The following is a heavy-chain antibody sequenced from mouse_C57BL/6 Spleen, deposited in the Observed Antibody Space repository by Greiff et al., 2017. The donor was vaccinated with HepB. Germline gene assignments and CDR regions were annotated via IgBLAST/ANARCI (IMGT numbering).Heavy chain of an antibody. V-gene: IGHV14-1*01. CDR2: IDPEDGDT. Sequence: EVKLQQSGAELVRPGASVKLSCTASGFNIKDYYMHWVKQRPEQGLEWIGRIDPEDGDTEYAPKFQGKATMTADTSSNTAYLQLSSLTSEDTAVYYCTTVVATDYFDYWGQGTTLTVSS. J-gene: IGHJ2*01. CDR3: TTVVATDYFDY. D-gene: IGHD1-1*01. CDR1: GFNIKDYY.